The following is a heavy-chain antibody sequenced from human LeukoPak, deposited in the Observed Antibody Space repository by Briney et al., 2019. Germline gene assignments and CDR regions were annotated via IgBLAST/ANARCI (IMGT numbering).Heavy chain of an antibody. CDR1: GGTFSSYA. Sequence: GASVTVSCKASGGTFSSYAISWVRQAPGQGLEWMGRIIPILGIANYAQEFQGRVTITADKSTSTAYMELSSLRSEDTAVYYCARGESTVTTFIGVYWGQGTLVTVSS. J-gene: IGHJ4*02. V-gene: IGHV1-69*04. D-gene: IGHD4-17*01. CDR3: ARGESTVTTFIGVY. CDR2: IIPILGIA.